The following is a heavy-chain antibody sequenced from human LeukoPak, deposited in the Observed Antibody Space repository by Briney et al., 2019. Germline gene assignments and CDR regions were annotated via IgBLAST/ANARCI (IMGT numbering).Heavy chain of an antibody. V-gene: IGHV3-23*01. CDR1: GFTFDTYG. Sequence: PGGSLRLSCAASGFTFDTYGMSWVRQAPGKGLKGVSSISSNSANTYYADSVKGRSTISRDNSKNTLYLQMNSLRAEDTAVYYCAKDGTGCGGDCYSDYWGQGTLVTVSS. CDR2: ISSNSANT. CDR3: AKDGTGCGGDCYSDY. J-gene: IGHJ4*02. D-gene: IGHD2-21*02.